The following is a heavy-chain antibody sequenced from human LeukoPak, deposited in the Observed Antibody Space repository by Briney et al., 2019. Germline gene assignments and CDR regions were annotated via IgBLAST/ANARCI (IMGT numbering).Heavy chain of an antibody. J-gene: IGHJ4*02. CDR1: GFAFSSQA. D-gene: IGHD2-2*01. CDR3: ARKYCSTTSCLFDN. Sequence: GGSLRLSCAASGFAFSSQAMGWVRQAPGKGLEWVSVISDSGSITYYADSVKGRFTISRDNSKNTLFLQMNSLRAEDTAVYYCARKYCSTTSCLFDNWGQGTLVTVSS. V-gene: IGHV3-23*01. CDR2: ISDSGSIT.